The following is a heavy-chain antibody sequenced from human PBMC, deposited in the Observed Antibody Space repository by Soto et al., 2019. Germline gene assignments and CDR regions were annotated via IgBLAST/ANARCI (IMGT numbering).Heavy chain of an antibody. V-gene: IGHV4-59*01. J-gene: IGHJ4*02. Sequence: KQSQTLSLTCTVSGGSISSYYWSWIRQPPGKGLEWIGYIYYSGSTNYNPSLKSRVTISVDTCKNQFSLKLSSVTAADTAVYYCAREQYYGSGSYYDYWGQGTLVTVSS. CDR3: AREQYYGSGSYYDY. CDR1: GGSISSYY. D-gene: IGHD3-10*01. CDR2: IYYSGST.